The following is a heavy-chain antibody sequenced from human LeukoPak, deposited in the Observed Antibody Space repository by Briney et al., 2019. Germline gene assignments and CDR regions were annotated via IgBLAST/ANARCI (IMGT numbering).Heavy chain of an antibody. D-gene: IGHD3-10*01. Sequence: ASVKVSCKASGYTFTSYAMHWVRQAPGQRLEWMGWINAGNGNTKYSQKFQGRVTITRDTSASTAYMELSSLRSEDTAVYYCVRSGILLLWFGELFDYWGQGTLVTVSS. J-gene: IGHJ4*02. CDR1: GYTFTSYA. V-gene: IGHV1-3*01. CDR2: INAGNGNT. CDR3: VRSGILLLWFGELFDY.